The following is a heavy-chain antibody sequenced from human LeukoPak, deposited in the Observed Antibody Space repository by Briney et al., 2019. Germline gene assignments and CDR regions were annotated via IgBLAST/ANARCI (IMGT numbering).Heavy chain of an antibody. CDR3: ARAEFSSSPLDS. D-gene: IGHD6-6*01. J-gene: IGHJ4*02. Sequence: SETLSLTCTVSGGSISSYYWSWIRQPPGKGLEWIGYIYHSGSTYYSPSLKSRVTISVDRSKNQFSLKLTSVTAADTAVYYCARAEFSSSPLDSWGQGTLVTVS. CDR2: IYHSGST. CDR1: GGSISSYY. V-gene: IGHV4-59*12.